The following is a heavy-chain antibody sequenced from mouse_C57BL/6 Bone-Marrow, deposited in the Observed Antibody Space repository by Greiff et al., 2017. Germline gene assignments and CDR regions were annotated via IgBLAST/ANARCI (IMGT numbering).Heavy chain of an antibody. D-gene: IGHD2-3*01. V-gene: IGHV14-4*01. J-gene: IGHJ2*01. Sequence: VQLQQSGAELVRPGASVKLSCTASGFNFKDDYIHWLKQRPEQGLEWIGWIDPEIGDTEYASKFQGKATITSDPSSNTAYLQLSSLTSEDTAVYYCSSFDGNYFDFWGRGTPRTVAS. CDR2: IDPEIGDT. CDR1: GFNFKDDY. CDR3: SSFDGNYFDF.